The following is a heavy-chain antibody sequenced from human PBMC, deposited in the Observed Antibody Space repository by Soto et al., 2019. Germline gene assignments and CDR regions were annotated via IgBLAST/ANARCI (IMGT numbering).Heavy chain of an antibody. CDR1: GYIFSNYD. V-gene: IGHV1-8*01. CDR2: MNPKTGDT. J-gene: IGHJ4*02. D-gene: IGHD2-8*01. Sequence: ASVKVSCKASGYIFSNYDINWVRQATGQGFEWLGSMNPKTGDTHYVQKLQGRLTMTRDTAISTAYVELSSLRPDDTAVYYCARGPRTNSNPYYWGQGTLVTVSS. CDR3: ARGPRTNSNPYY.